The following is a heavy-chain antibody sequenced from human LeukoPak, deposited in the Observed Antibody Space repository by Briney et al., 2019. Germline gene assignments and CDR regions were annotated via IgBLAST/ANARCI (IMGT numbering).Heavy chain of an antibody. CDR2: IYYSGST. J-gene: IGHJ6*03. Sequence: SETLSLTCTVSGGSISRDYWSWIRQPPGKGLEWIGYIYYSGSTNYNPSLKSRVTISVGTSKNQFSLKLSSVTAADTAVYYCARHYYYYYMDVWGKGTTVTVSS. V-gene: IGHV4-59*01. CDR3: ARHYYYYYMDV. CDR1: GGSISRDY.